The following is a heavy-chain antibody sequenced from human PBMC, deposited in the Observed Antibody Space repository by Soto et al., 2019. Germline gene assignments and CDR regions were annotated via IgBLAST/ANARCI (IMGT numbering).Heavy chain of an antibody. V-gene: IGHV1-46*01. CDR2: INPSGGST. CDR1: GYTFTSYY. Sequence: VKVSCKASGYTFTSYYMHWVRQTPGQGLEWMGIINPSGGSTTYAQKFQGRVTMTRDTSTSTVYMELSSLRSDDTAVYYCARGGGYTYGSLDYWGQGTLVTVSS. J-gene: IGHJ4*02. D-gene: IGHD5-18*01. CDR3: ARGGGYTYGSLDY.